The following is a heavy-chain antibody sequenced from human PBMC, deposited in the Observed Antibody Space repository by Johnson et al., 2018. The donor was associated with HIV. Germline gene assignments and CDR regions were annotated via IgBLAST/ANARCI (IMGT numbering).Heavy chain of an antibody. CDR1: GFGFSTYY. J-gene: IGHJ3*02. CDR3: AKGGSAVAVAFDI. V-gene: IGHV3-11*04. Sequence: QVQLVESGGGLVKPGGSLRLSCVTSGFGFSTYYMSWIRQAPGKGLECLSYISSSGSSIYYTDSLKGRFTISRDNAKNSLYLQMNSLRAEDTAVYYCAKGGSAVAVAFDIWGQGTMVTVSS. CDR2: ISSSGSSI. D-gene: IGHD6-19*01.